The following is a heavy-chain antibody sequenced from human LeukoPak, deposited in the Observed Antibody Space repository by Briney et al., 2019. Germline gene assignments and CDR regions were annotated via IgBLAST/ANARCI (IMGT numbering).Heavy chain of an antibody. CDR1: GYTFTDYY. CDR3: ARARGMYSSNDY. CDR2: INPNSGGT. Sequence: ASVKVSCKASGYTFTDYYMHWVRQAPGQGLEWMGWINPNSGGTNYAQKFQGRVTMTRDTSISTAYMELSRLRSDDTAVYYCARARGMYSSNDYWGQGTLVTVSS. V-gene: IGHV1-2*02. D-gene: IGHD6-13*01. J-gene: IGHJ4*02.